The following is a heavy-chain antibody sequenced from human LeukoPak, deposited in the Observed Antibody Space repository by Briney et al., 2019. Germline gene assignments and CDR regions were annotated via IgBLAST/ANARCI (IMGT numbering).Heavy chain of an antibody. D-gene: IGHD3-10*01. Sequence: ASVKVSCKASGYTFTSYGISWVRQAPGQGLEWMGWINPNNSGTQYAQKFQGRVTVTRDTSISTAYMELSRLRSDDTAVYYCARDRDPSSPYDAFDIWGQGTMVTVSS. J-gene: IGHJ3*02. CDR1: GYTFTSYG. CDR2: INPNNSGT. V-gene: IGHV1-2*02. CDR3: ARDRDPSSPYDAFDI.